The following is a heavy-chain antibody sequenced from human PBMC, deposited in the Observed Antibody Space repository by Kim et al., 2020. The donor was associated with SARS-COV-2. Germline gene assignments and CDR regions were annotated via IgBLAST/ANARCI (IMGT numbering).Heavy chain of an antibody. CDR3: ARPLQRGYTGYHLGDYYGMDV. V-gene: IGHV1-69*13. J-gene: IGHJ6*02. CDR2: IIPIFGTA. D-gene: IGHD5-12*01. Sequence: SVKVSCKASGGTFSSYAISWVRQAPGQGLEWMGGIIPIFGTANYAQKFQGRVTITADESTSTAYMELSSLRSEDTAVYYCARPLQRGYTGYHLGDYYGMDVWGQGTTVTVSS. CDR1: GGTFSSYA.